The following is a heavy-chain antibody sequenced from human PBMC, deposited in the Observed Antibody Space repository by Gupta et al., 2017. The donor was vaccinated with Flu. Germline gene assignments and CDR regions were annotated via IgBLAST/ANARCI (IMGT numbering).Heavy chain of an antibody. Sequence: QVQLVQSGAEVKTLGASVKVCCTPCGYTSTSYDINWVRQATGQGLEWMGWMNPNSDNTGYAQKFQGRVTITRNTSISTAYMELSSLRSEDTAVYYCARMGLDCSSTSCPFDPWGQGTLVTGSS. J-gene: IGHJ5*02. V-gene: IGHV1-8*03. D-gene: IGHD2-2*01. CDR2: MNPNSDNT. CDR1: GYTSTSYD. CDR3: ARMGLDCSSTSCPFDP.